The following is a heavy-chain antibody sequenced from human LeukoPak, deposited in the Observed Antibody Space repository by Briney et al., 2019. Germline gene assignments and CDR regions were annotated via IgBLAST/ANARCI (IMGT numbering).Heavy chain of an antibody. V-gene: IGHV3-21*04. CDR1: GFTFSSYS. Sequence: GGSLRLSCAASGFTFSSYSMNWVRQAPGKGLEWVSSISSSSSYIYYADSVKGRFTISRDNAKNSLYLQMNSLRAEDTAVYYCAKARRGNRPQDYWGQGTLVTVSS. J-gene: IGHJ4*02. CDR2: ISSSSSYI. D-gene: IGHD3-10*01. CDR3: AKARRGNRPQDY.